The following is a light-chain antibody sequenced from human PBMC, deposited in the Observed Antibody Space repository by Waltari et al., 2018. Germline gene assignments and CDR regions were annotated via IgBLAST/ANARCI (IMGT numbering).Light chain of an antibody. CDR1: QGIGNN. CDR2: RAS. J-gene: IGKJ3*01. V-gene: IGKV1-6*01. CDR3: QQGYNYPFT. Sequence: IQITQSPSSLSASVGDTVTITCQASQGIGNNLNWYQQKPGKAPKLLIYRASSLQSGIPSRFSGSGSGTDFTLTISSLQPEDFATYYCQQGYNYPFTFGPGTKLDVK.